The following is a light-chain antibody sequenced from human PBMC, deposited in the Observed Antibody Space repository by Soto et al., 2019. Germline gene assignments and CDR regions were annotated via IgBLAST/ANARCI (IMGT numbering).Light chain of an antibody. J-gene: IGKJ5*01. CDR3: QQRSNWPPIT. V-gene: IGKV3-11*01. CDR2: DAS. CDR1: QSVSSY. Sequence: EIVLTQSPATLSLSPGERATLSCRASQSVSSYLAWYQQKPGHAPRLLIYDASNRATGIPARFSGSGSGTDFTLTISSLEPEDFAVYDCQQRSNWPPITFGQGTRLEI.